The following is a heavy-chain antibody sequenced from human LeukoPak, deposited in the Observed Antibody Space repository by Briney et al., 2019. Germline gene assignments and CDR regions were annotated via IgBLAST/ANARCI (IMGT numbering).Heavy chain of an antibody. CDR1: GYTFTGYY. D-gene: IGHD4-11*01. CDR3: ARVTYSNSQFDY. J-gene: IGHJ4*02. CDR2: INPNSGGT. V-gene: IGHV1-2*02. Sequence: GASVKVSCKASGYTFTGYYMHWVRQAPGQGLEWMGWINPNSGGTNYAQRFQGRVTMTRDTSISTAYMELSRLRSDDTAVYYCARVTYSNSQFDYWGQGTLVTVSS.